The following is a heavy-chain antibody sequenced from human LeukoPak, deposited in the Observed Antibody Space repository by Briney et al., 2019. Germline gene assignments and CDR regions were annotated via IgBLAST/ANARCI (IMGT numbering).Heavy chain of an antibody. J-gene: IGHJ3*02. Sequence: SVKVSCKASGGTFSGYAISWVRQAPGQGLEGMGGIIPIFGTANYAQKFQGRVTITADESTSTAYMELSSLRSEDTAVYYCARAKDIVVVPAAISAFDIWGQGTMVTVSS. CDR2: IIPIFGTA. V-gene: IGHV1-69*13. D-gene: IGHD2-2*02. CDR1: GGTFSGYA. CDR3: ARAKDIVVVPAAISAFDI.